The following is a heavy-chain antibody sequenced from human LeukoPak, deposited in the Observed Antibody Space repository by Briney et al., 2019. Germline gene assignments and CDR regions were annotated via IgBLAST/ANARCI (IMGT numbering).Heavy chain of an antibody. D-gene: IGHD1-26*01. CDR3: ARDRRGATTIAWYFDL. J-gene: IGHJ2*01. CDR1: GGSISSGGYY. Sequence: SETLSLTCDVSGGSISSGGYYWSWIRQHPGKGLEWIGYIYYSGSTYYNPSLKSRVTISVDTSKNQFSLKLSSVTAADTAVYYCARDRRGATTIAWYFDLWGRGTLVTVSS. CDR2: IYYSGST. V-gene: IGHV4-31*11.